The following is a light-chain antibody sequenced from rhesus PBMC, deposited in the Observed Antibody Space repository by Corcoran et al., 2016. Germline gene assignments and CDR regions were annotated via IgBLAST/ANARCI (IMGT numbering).Light chain of an antibody. CDR3: QQHNSYPPWT. V-gene: IGKV1S14*01. J-gene: IGKJ1*01. Sequence: DIQMTQSPSSLSASVGDTVTITCRAGQGISTYLAWYQQKPGKAPKPLIYYASNLESGVPSRFSGSGSGIDFTLTISSLQPEDFATYYCQQHNSYPPWTFGQGTKVEIK. CDR1: QGISTY. CDR2: YAS.